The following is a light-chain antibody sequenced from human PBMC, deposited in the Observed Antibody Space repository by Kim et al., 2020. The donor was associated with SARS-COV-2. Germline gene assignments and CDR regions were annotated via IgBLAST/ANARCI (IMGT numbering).Light chain of an antibody. CDR1: QSISGL. CDR3: QQYTSWIT. V-gene: IGKV1-5*03. CDR2: RAS. Sequence: SAAVGSRVTIPCRASQSISGLLAWYQQKPRKAPKLLIYRASNLESGVPSRFSGSGFGTEFTLTISSLQPDDFATYFCQQYTSWITFGQGTRLEIK. J-gene: IGKJ5*01.